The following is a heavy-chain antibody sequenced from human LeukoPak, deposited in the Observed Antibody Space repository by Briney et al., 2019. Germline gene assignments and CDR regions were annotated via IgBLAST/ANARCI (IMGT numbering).Heavy chain of an antibody. V-gene: IGHV1-69*13. J-gene: IGHJ6*04. CDR1: GGTFSSYA. CDR3: ARVSSAAGYSYYYGMDV. D-gene: IGHD6-13*01. CDR2: IIAIFGTA. Sequence: VASVTVSCKASGGTFSSYAISWVRQAPGQGLEWMGGIIAIFGTANYAQKFQGRVTITADESTSTAYMELSSLRSEDTAVYYCARVSSAAGYSYYYGMDVWGKGTTVTVSS.